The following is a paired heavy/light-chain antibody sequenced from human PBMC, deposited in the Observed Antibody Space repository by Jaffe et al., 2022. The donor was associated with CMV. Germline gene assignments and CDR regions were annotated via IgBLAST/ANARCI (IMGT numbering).Heavy chain of an antibody. CDR2: ISSSSSYT. CDR3: ARDASVWGSGWSEQHDAFDI. J-gene: IGHJ3*02. CDR1: GFTFSDYY. Sequence: QVQLVESGGGLVKPGGSLRLSCAASGFTFSDYYMSWIRQAPGKGLEWVSYISSSSSYTNYADSVKGRFTISRDNAKNSLYLQMNSLRAEDTAVYYCARDASVWGSGWSEQHDAFDIWGQGTMVTVSS. V-gene: IGHV3-11*06. D-gene: IGHD6-19*01.
Light chain of an antibody. CDR3: CSYAGSSTHVV. V-gene: IGLV2-23*02. J-gene: IGLJ2*01. Sequence: QSALTQPASVSGSPGQSITISCTGTSSDVGSYNLVSWYQQHPGKAPKLMIYEVSKRPSGVSNRFSGSKSGNTASLTISGLQAEDEADYYCCSYAGSSTHVVFGGGTKLTVL. CDR2: EVS. CDR1: SSDVGSYNL.